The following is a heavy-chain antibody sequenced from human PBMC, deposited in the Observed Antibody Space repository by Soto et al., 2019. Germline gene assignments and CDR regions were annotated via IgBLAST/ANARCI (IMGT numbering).Heavy chain of an antibody. D-gene: IGHD5-12*01. V-gene: IGHV1-2*04. CDR1: GYTFTGHY. CDR3: ARVNRQYSGLDY. Sequence: GASVKVSCKASGYTFTGHYIHWVRQAPGQGPEWMGWINPKSGGTKYAQNFQDWVTMTRDTSISTAYMELNRLRSDDTAVYYCARVNRQYSGLDYWGQGTLVTVSS. J-gene: IGHJ4*02. CDR2: INPKSGGT.